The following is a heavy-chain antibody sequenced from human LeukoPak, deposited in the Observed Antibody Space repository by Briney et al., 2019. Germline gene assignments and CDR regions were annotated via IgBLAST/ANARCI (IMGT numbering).Heavy chain of an antibody. D-gene: IGHD1-26*01. CDR2: IYDSGST. CDR1: GGSISSSYYY. Sequence: SETLSLTCTVSGGSISSSYYYWGWIRQPPGKGLEWIGSIYDSGSTYYNPSLKSRVTISVDTSKNQFSLKLSSVTAADTAVYYCARDSPPPFWGSYWPYYYYGMDVWGQGTTVTVSS. J-gene: IGHJ6*02. CDR3: ARDSPPPFWGSYWPYYYYGMDV. V-gene: IGHV4-39*07.